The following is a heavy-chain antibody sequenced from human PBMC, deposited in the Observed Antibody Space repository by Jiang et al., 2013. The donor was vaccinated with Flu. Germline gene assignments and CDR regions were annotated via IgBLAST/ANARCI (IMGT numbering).Heavy chain of an antibody. Sequence: GAEVKKPGASVKVSCKASGYTFTGYYMHWVRQAPGQGLEWMGWINPNSGGTNYAQKFQGWVTMTRDTSISTAYMELSRLRSDDTAVYYCARGGKGYVWGSYRFGYWGQGTLVTVSS. J-gene: IGHJ4*02. D-gene: IGHD3-16*02. CDR1: GYTFTGYY. V-gene: IGHV1-2*04. CDR3: ARGGKGYVWGSYRFGY. CDR2: INPNSGGT.